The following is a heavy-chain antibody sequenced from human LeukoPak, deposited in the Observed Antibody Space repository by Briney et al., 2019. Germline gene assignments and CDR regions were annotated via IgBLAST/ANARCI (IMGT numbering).Heavy chain of an antibody. V-gene: IGHV4-4*02. CDR1: GGPISSSNW. Sequence: PSGTLSLTCAVSGGPISSSNWWSRVGQAPGKGLEWIGEIHHSGSANYNPSLKSRVTISVDKSKNQLSLNLNSVTAADTAVYYCAREEGSGSYPTGIWSFDYWGQGTLVTVSS. CDR3: AREEGSGSYPTGIWSFDY. J-gene: IGHJ4*02. CDR2: IHHSGSA. D-gene: IGHD1-26*01.